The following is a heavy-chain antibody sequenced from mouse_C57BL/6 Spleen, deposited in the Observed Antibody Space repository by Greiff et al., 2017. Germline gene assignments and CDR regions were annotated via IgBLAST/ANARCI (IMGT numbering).Heavy chain of an antibody. CDR1: GYTFTSYW. Sequence: AQLQQPGAELVKPGASVKMSCKASGYTFTSYWITWVKQRPGQGLEWIGDIYPGSGSTNYNEKFKSKATLTVDTSSSTAYMQLSSLTSEDSAVYYCAIITTVVATNYWGQGTTLTVSS. D-gene: IGHD1-1*01. V-gene: IGHV1-55*01. J-gene: IGHJ2*01. CDR3: AIITTVVATNY. CDR2: IYPGSGST.